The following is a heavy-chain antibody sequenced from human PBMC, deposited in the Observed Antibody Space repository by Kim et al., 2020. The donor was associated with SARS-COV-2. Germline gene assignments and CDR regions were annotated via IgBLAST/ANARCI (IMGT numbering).Heavy chain of an antibody. CDR1: GYAFITSH. Sequence: ASVKVSCKASGYAFITSHIHWVRQVPGQGLEWMGMFTPSGGNTAFAQRFQGRVTMAGDTSTSTAYMELSSLRSEDTDVYYCGRDLHNSWCIDHWGQGTLVTVSS. D-gene: IGHD1-1*01. V-gene: IGHV1-46*01. CDR2: FTPSGGNT. CDR3: GRDLHNSWCIDH. J-gene: IGHJ4*02.